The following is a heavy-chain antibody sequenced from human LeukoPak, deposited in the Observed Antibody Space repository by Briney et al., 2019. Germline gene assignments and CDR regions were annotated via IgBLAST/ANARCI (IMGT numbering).Heavy chain of an antibody. Sequence: GASVKVSCQASDYTFTSYGITWVRQAPGQGLEWMGWISAYNGNTNYAQNFQGRVTMTTDTSTSTAYMELRSLRSDDTAVYYCARVGPQWLAYFYYYIDVWGKGTTVTISS. J-gene: IGHJ6*03. CDR1: DYTFTSYG. CDR3: ARVGPQWLAYFYYYIDV. V-gene: IGHV1-18*01. CDR2: ISAYNGNT. D-gene: IGHD6-19*01.